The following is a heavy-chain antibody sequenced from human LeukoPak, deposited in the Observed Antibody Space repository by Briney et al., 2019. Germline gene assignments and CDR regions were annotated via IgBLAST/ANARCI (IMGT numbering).Heavy chain of an antibody. J-gene: IGHJ4*02. V-gene: IGHV3-23*01. Sequence: PGGSLRLSCAASGFTFSSFGMTWVRQAPGKGLEWVSSISGSGGITYYADSVKGRFTISRDNSKNTLYLQMNSLRAEDTAVYYCAKDGHGVTTVTRGYFDYWGQGTLVTVSS. CDR1: GFTFSSFG. CDR2: ISGSGGIT. CDR3: AKDGHGVTTVTRGYFDY. D-gene: IGHD4-17*01.